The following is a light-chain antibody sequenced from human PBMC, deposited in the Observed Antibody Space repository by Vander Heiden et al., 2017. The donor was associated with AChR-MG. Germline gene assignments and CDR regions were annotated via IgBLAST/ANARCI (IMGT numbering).Light chain of an antibody. Sequence: DIVLTQSPATLSLSPGERATPSCRASQSVSSYLAWYQQKPGQAPRLLIYDASNRATGIPARFSGSGSGTDFTLTISSLGPEDFAVYYCQQRSNWITFGQGTRLEIK. CDR1: QSVSSY. V-gene: IGKV3-11*01. CDR3: QQRSNWIT. J-gene: IGKJ5*01. CDR2: DAS.